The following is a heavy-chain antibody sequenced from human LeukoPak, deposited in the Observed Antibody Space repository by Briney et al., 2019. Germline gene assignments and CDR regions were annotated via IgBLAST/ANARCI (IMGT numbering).Heavy chain of an antibody. D-gene: IGHD3-16*01. CDR1: GYTFTGYY. Sequence: ASVKVSCKASGYTFTGYYMHWVRQAPGQGLEWMGWINPNSGGTNYAQKFQGRVTMTRDTSISTAYMELSRLRSDDTAVYYCARDMWDYVWGSYSNVDCWGQGTLVTVSS. CDR2: INPNSGGT. V-gene: IGHV1-2*02. CDR3: ARDMWDYVWGSYSNVDC. J-gene: IGHJ4*02.